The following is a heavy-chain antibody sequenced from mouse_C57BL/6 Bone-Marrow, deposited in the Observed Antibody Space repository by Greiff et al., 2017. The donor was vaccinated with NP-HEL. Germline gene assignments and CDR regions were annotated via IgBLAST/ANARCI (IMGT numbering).Heavy chain of an antibody. CDR3: ARKFNDEYGAEYWYFDV. Sequence: QVQLQQPGAELVMPGASVKLSCKASGYTFTSYWMPWVKQRPGQGLEWIGEIDPSDSYTNYNQKFKGKSTLTVDKSSSTAYMQLSSLTSEDSAVYYCARKFNDEYGAEYWYFDVWGTGTTVTVSS. V-gene: IGHV1-69*01. J-gene: IGHJ1*03. D-gene: IGHD1-2*01. CDR2: IDPSDSYT. CDR1: GYTFTSYW.